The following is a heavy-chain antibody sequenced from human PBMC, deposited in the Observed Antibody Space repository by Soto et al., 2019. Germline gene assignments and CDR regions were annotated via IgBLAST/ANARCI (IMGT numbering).Heavy chain of an antibody. CDR2: IHYSGNT. CDR1: GDSIGTGGYY. CDR3: ATNHDDISGRTPLLFDS. V-gene: IGHV4-31*03. Sequence: QVQLQESGPGLVKPSPTLSITCTVSGDSIGTGGYYWAWIRQHPGKGQEWIGDIHYSGNTYCNPSLKSRLTISLDTSKNQFALHLRYVTAAATAVYYCATNHDDISGRTPLLFDSWGQGTLVTVYS. D-gene: IGHD3-22*01. J-gene: IGHJ4*02.